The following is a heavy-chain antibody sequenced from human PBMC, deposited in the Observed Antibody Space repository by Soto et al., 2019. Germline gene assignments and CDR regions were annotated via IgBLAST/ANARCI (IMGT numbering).Heavy chain of an antibody. D-gene: IGHD3-9*01. CDR3: AALLYYDILTGPRGNDVAFDI. V-gene: IGHV1-58*02. CDR1: GGTFSSYT. J-gene: IGHJ3*02. CDR2: IVVGSGNT. Sequence: SVKVSCKASGGTFSSYTISWVRQAPGQRLEWKGWIVVGSGNTNYAQKFQERVTITRDMSTSTAYMELSSLRSEDTAVYYCAALLYYDILTGPRGNDVAFDIWGQGTMVTVSS.